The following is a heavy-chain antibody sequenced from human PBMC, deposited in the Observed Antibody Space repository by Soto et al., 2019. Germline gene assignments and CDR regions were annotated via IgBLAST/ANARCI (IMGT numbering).Heavy chain of an antibody. J-gene: IGHJ4*02. D-gene: IGHD6-6*01. CDR1: GFTFSSYS. CDR2: ISSSSSYI. V-gene: IGHV3-21*04. CDR3: ARAGIAARARSFDY. Sequence: PGGSLRLSCAASGFTFSSYSMNWVRQAPGKGLEWVSSISSSSSYIYYADSVKGRFTISRDNAKNSLYLQMNSLKASDTAMYYCARAGIAARARSFDYWGQGTLVTVSS.